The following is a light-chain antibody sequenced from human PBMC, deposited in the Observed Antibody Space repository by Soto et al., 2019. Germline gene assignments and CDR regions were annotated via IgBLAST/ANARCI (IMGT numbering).Light chain of an antibody. V-gene: IGKV1-13*02. CDR2: DAS. CDR1: QGISSA. CDR3: QQYNSYPLT. J-gene: IGKJ4*01. Sequence: AIQLTQSPSSLSASVGDRVTITCRASQGISSALAWYQQKPGNAPKLLISDASSLESGVPSRFSGRGSGTEFTLTISRLQPEDFATYYCQQYNSYPLTFGGGTKVEIK.